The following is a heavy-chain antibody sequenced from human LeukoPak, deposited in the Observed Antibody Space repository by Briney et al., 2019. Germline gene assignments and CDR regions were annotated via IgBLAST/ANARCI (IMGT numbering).Heavy chain of an antibody. Sequence: PGGSLRLSCAASGITFDDYGMSWVRQAPGKGLEWVSGINWNGGSTGYADSVKGRFTISRDNAKNSLYLQMNSLRAEDTALYYCARVRRSSSWYYDAFDIWGQGTMVTVSS. CDR1: GITFDDYG. J-gene: IGHJ3*02. CDR3: ARVRRSSSWYYDAFDI. CDR2: INWNGGST. V-gene: IGHV3-20*04. D-gene: IGHD6-13*01.